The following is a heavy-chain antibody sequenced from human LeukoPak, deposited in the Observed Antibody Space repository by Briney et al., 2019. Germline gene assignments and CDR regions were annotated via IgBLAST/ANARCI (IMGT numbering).Heavy chain of an antibody. V-gene: IGHV4-39*01. D-gene: IGHD6-19*01. CDR3: ARQRPILTGYSSGWASNRGAFDI. CDR1: GGSLSSSRYY. J-gene: IGHJ3*02. CDR2: IYYSGST. Sequence: PSETLSLTCTVSGGSLSSSRYYWGWIRQPPGKGLEWIGSIYYSGSTYYNPSLKSRVTISVDTSKNQFSLKLSSVTAADTAVYYCARQRPILTGYSSGWASNRGAFDIWGQGTMVTVSS.